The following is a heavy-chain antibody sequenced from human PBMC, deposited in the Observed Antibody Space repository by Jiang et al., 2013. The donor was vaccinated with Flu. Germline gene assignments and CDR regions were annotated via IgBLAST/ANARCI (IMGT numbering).Heavy chain of an antibody. Sequence: KLSCAASGFTFSGSAMHWVRQASGKGLEWVGRIRSKANSYATAYAASVKGRFTISRDDSKNTAYLQMNSLKTEDTAVYYCTRLIITSDAFDIWGQGTMVTVSS. J-gene: IGHJ3*02. V-gene: IGHV3-73*01. D-gene: IGHD3-10*01. CDR3: TRLIITSDAFDI. CDR1: GFTFSGSA. CDR2: IRSKANSYAT.